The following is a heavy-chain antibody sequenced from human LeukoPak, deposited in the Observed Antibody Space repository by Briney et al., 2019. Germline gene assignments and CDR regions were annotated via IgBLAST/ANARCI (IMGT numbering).Heavy chain of an antibody. CDR2: IYPGDSDT. D-gene: IGHD4-23*01. V-gene: IGHV5-51*01. Sequence: GESLKISCKGSGYSFTSYWIGWVRQMPGKGLEWMGIIYPGDSDTRYSPSFQGQVTISADKSISTAYLQWSSLKASDTAVYYCARRRPGNSSPPTNNWYFDLWGRGTLVTVSS. CDR1: GYSFTSYW. J-gene: IGHJ2*01. CDR3: ARRRPGNSSPPTNNWYFDL.